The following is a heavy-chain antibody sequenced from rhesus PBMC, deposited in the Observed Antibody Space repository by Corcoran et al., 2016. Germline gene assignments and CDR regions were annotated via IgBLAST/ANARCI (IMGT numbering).Heavy chain of an antibody. Sequence: QVQLQESGPGLVKPSETLSLTCAVSGGSFSGYYWGWIRQPPGKGLEWIGYISGSSGSTNYHPSLKSRVTISTDTSKNQFSLKLSAVTAADTAVYYCARSSTGYPGYWGQGVLVTVSS. CDR3: ARSSTGYPGY. CDR1: GGSFSGYY. V-gene: IGHV4-165*01. J-gene: IGHJ4*01. CDR2: ISGSSGST. D-gene: IGHD3-3*01.